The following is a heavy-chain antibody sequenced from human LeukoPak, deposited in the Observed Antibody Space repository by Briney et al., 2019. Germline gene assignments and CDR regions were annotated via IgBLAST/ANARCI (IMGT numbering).Heavy chain of an antibody. V-gene: IGHV3-53*01. CDR2: IKSDGTT. CDR1: GLTVTSNH. Sequence: TGGSLRLSCAASGLTVTSNHMSWVRQAPGKGLEWVSLIKSDGTTEYADSVKGRFTISRDNSKNTLFLQMNSLRVEDTAAYYCARLRRGYWGRGTPVTVSS. CDR3: ARLRRGY. J-gene: IGHJ4*02.